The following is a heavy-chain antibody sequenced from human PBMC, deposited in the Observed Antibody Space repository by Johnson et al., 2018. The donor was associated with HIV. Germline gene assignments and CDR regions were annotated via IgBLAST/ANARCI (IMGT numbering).Heavy chain of an antibody. V-gene: IGHV3-7*05. Sequence: VQLVESGGGLVQPGGSLRLSCAGSGFTFSDYWMKWVRQAPGKGLEWVAKIKQDGSETYYVDSVKGRFTISRDNAKNLLFLQMNSLRAEDTAVYYCGFDIWGPGTMVTVSS. CDR3: GFDI. J-gene: IGHJ3*02. CDR1: GFTFSDYW. CDR2: IKQDGSET.